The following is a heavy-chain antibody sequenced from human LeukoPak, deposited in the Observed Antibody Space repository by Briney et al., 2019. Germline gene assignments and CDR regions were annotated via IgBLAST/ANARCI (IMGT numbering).Heavy chain of an antibody. CDR1: GVTVSGNH. V-gene: IGHV3-53*01. J-gene: IGHJ4*02. CDR2: IYSGGST. CDR3: TRVGYIDEGIDY. D-gene: IGHD5-24*01. Sequence: GGSLRLSCAASGVTVSGNHINWVRQAPGKGLEWVSVIYSGGSTYYADSVKGRFTISRDNAKNSLYLQMNSLRAEDTAIYYCTRVGYIDEGIDYWGQGTLVTVSS.